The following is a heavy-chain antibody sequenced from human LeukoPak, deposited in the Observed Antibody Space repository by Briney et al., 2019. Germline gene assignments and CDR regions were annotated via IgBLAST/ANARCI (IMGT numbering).Heavy chain of an antibody. J-gene: IGHJ4*02. CDR2: ISGSGGST. CDR3: AKGGRCSGGSCYGEVLG. CDR1: GFTFTSYA. Sequence: PGGSLRLSCAPAGFTFTSYAMSSVRQAPGKWLEWVSAISGSGGSTYYADSVKGRFTISRDNSKNTLYLQMNSLRAEDTAVYYCAKGGRCSGGSCYGEVLGWGQGTLVTVSS. D-gene: IGHD2-15*01. V-gene: IGHV3-23*01.